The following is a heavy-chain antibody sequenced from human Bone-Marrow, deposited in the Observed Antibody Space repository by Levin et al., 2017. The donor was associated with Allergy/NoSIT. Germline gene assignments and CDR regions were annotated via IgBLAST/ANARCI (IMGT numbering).Heavy chain of an antibody. J-gene: IGHJ5*02. Sequence: ASVKVSCKASRYTFTGYHIHWLRQAPGQGLEWMGWIDPNSGGTNFAQKFQGRVTMTRDTSITTAYMELSRLTSDDTAVYFCARERAGTPTRRGYFDPWGQGTLVTVSS. V-gene: IGHV1-2*02. CDR3: ARERAGTPTRRGYFDP. CDR2: IDPNSGGT. D-gene: IGHD1/OR15-1a*01. CDR1: RYTFTGYH.